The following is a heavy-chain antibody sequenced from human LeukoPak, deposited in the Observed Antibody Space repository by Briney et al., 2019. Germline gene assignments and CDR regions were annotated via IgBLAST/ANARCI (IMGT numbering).Heavy chain of an antibody. CDR1: GFTFSSYS. V-gene: IGHV3-21*01. CDR2: ISSGSTYI. D-gene: IGHD3-22*01. Sequence: GGSLRLSCAGSGFTFSSYSMNWVRQAPGKGLEWVSSISSGSTYIYYADSVKGRFTISRDNAKNSLYLQMNSLRAEDTAVYYCARAYYYDSSGYYYFFGYWGQGTLVTVSS. J-gene: IGHJ4*02. CDR3: ARAYYYDSSGYYYFFGY.